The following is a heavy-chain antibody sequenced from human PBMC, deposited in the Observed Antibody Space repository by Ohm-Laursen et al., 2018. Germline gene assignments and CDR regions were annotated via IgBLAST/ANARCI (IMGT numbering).Heavy chain of an antibody. D-gene: IGHD5-12*01. J-gene: IGHJ4*02. CDR3: ARDRYSGYDKSFDFDN. Sequence: ASVKVSCKASGYTFTDSYMHWLRQAPGQGLEWMGWINPNSGGTNYAQKFQGRVTMTRDTSISTAYMELSRLRSDDTAVYYCARDRYSGYDKSFDFDNWGQGTQVTVSS. CDR1: GYTFTDSY. V-gene: IGHV1-2*02. CDR2: INPNSGGT.